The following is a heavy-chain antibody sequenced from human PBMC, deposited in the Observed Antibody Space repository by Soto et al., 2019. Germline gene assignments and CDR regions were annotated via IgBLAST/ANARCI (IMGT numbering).Heavy chain of an antibody. J-gene: IGHJ5*02. D-gene: IGHD6-6*01. Sequence: PSETLSLTCTVSGGSISSGDYYWSWIRQPPGKGLEWIGYIYYSGSTYYNPSLKSRVTISVDTSKNQFSLKLSSVTAADTAVYYCARTQEYSSPNNWFDPWGQGTLVTVSS. CDR1: GGSISSGDYY. CDR3: ARTQEYSSPNNWFDP. V-gene: IGHV4-30-4*01. CDR2: IYYSGST.